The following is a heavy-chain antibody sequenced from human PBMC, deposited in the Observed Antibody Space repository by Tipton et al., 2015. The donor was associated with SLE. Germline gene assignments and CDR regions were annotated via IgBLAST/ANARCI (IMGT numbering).Heavy chain of an antibody. CDR2: MSTSGST. CDR1: GDSITSGPYY. J-gene: IGHJ4*02. V-gene: IGHV4-61*02. Sequence: TLSLTCTVSGDSITSGPYYWSWIRQPAGKGLEWIGRMSTSGSTIYDPSLKSRVSISLDTSKNQFSLTLSSVTAADTAVYYCARNIAPRRGFDSWGQGTLATVSS. CDR3: ARNIAPRRGFDS. D-gene: IGHD6-6*01.